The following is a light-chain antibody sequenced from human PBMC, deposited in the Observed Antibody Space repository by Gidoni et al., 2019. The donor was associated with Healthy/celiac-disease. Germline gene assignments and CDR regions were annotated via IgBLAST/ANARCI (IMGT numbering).Light chain of an antibody. V-gene: IGKV2-28*01. CDR2: LGS. J-gene: IGKJ5*01. Sequence: DIVMTQSPLSLPVTPGEPASISCRSSQSLLHSNGYNYLDWYLQTPGQAPQLLIYLGSNRASGVPDRFSGSGSGTDFTLKISRVEAEDVGVYYCMQALQTPITFGQGTRLEIK. CDR1: QSLLHSNGYNY. CDR3: MQALQTPIT.